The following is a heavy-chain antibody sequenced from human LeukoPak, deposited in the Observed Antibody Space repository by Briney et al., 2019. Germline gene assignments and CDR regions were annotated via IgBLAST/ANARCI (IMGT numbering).Heavy chain of an antibody. V-gene: IGHV3-23*01. CDR1: GFTFSSYA. Sequence: GGSRRLSCAASGFTFSSYAMTWVRQAPGKGLEWVSALSDSGDRTYYVDSVKGRFTISRDNSKNTLYLQMDSLRAEDTAVYYCAKCRFRSSTSGGCMSVWGKGTTVTVSS. CDR2: LSDSGDRT. J-gene: IGHJ6*04. CDR3: AKCRFRSSTSGGCMSV. D-gene: IGHD2-2*01.